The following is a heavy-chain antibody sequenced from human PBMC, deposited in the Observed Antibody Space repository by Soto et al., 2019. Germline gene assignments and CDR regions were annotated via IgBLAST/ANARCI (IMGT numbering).Heavy chain of an antibody. Sequence: PGGSLRLSCTASGFTFSSYGMHWVRQTPGKGLEWVAIIWYDGSNKFYADSVKGRFTISRDNSKNTLFLLLNSLRVDDTAVYYCAREAQQLVGLEFWGQRTMVTVST. D-gene: IGHD6-13*01. V-gene: IGHV3-33*01. CDR2: IWYDGSNK. J-gene: IGHJ4*02. CDR3: AREAQQLVGLEF. CDR1: GFTFSSYG.